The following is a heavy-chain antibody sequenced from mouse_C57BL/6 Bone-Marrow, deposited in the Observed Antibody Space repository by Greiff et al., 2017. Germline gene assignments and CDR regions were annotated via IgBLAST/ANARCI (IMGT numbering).Heavy chain of an antibody. Sequence: QVQLQQSGAELVKPGASVKVSCKASGYTFTSYWMHWVKQRPGQGLEWIGRIHPSDSDTSYNQKFKGKATLTVDKSSSTAYMQLSSLTSEDSAVYFCASGDGDYYAMDYWGQGTSVTVSS. D-gene: IGHD2-3*01. J-gene: IGHJ4*01. CDR3: ASGDGDYYAMDY. CDR2: IHPSDSDT. CDR1: GYTFTSYW. V-gene: IGHV1-74*01.